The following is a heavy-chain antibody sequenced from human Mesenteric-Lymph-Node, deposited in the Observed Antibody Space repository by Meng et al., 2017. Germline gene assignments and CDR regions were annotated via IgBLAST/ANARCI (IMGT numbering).Heavy chain of an antibody. J-gene: IGHJ4*02. CDR3: ARESIAAHSSFDY. V-gene: IGHV1-69*13. D-gene: IGHD6-6*01. Sequence: SVKVSCKASGGTFSSYAISWVRQAPGQGLEWMGGIIPIFGTANYAQKFQGRVTITADESTSTAYMELSSLRSEDTAAYYCARESIAAHSSFDYWGQGTLVTVSS. CDR1: GGTFSSYA. CDR2: IIPIFGTA.